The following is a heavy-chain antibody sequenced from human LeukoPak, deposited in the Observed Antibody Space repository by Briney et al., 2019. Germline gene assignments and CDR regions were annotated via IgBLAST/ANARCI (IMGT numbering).Heavy chain of an antibody. CDR3: ASPPLSSAMYYAH. CDR2: IKPSNGDT. CDR1: GYNFSGYY. D-gene: IGHD1-26*01. J-gene: IGHJ4*02. Sequence: ASVKVSCKASGYNFSGYYMHWVRQAPGQGLEWMGWIKPSNGDTKYAQNFQGRVTMTRDTSISTAYMELSSLRSDDTAVYYCASPPLSSAMYYAHWGQGALVTVSS. V-gene: IGHV1-2*02.